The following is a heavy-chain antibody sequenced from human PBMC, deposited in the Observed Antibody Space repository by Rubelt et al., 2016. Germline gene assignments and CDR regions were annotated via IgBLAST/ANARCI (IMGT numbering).Heavy chain of an antibody. D-gene: IGHD4/OR15-4a*01. V-gene: IGHV3-21*01. Sequence: LSCVASGFTLSSYNMNWVRQAPGKGLEWVSSISSSFNFIYYADSVKGRFTISRDIAKNSLYLQMNSLGAEDTAVYYCARDFMVGHHYYGMDVWGQGTTVTVSS. J-gene: IGHJ6*02. CDR3: ARDFMVGHHYYGMDV. CDR2: ISSSFNFI. CDR1: GFTLSSYN.